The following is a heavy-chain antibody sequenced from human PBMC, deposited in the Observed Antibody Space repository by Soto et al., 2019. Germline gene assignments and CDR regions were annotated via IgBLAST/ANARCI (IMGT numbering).Heavy chain of an antibody. J-gene: IGHJ3*01. CDR1: GFTFSSYA. CDR2: ISGSGGST. V-gene: IGHV3-23*01. Sequence: EVQLLESGGGLVQPGGSLRLSCAASGFTFSSYAMSWVRQAPGKGLEWVSAISGSGGSTYYADSVKGRFTISRDKAKNPLYLQTNSLRGEDTAVSDCPKDIPRYSSSGSEAFDLWGQGTMVTVSS. D-gene: IGHD6-13*01. CDR3: PKDIPRYSSSGSEAFDL.